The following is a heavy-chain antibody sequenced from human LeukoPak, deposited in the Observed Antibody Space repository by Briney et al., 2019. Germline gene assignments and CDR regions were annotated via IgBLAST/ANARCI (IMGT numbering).Heavy chain of an antibody. CDR3: AELGITMIGGV. Sequence: GGSLRLSCAASGFTFSSHWMSWVRQAPGKGLEWVANIKKDGSEKYYVDSVKGRFTISRDNAKNSLYLQMNSLRAEDTAVYYCAELGITMIGGVWGKGTTVTISS. J-gene: IGHJ6*04. V-gene: IGHV3-7*01. D-gene: IGHD3-10*02. CDR1: GFTFSSHW. CDR2: IKKDGSEK.